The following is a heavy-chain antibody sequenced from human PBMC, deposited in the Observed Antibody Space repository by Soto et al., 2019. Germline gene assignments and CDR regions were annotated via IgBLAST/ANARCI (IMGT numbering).Heavy chain of an antibody. Sequence: QVQLVQSGAEVKKPGSSVKVSCTSSGGTFRTYSINWVRQAPGQGLEWMGRIIPILDMTNYAQKFQGRVTITADKSTSTAYMELNTLRSEDTAMYYCARGGLVIAVTDTRDSWFDPWGQGTLVTVSS. D-gene: IGHD6-19*01. CDR2: IIPILDMT. V-gene: IGHV1-69*02. CDR3: ARGGLVIAVTDTRDSWFDP. CDR1: GGTFRTYS. J-gene: IGHJ5*02.